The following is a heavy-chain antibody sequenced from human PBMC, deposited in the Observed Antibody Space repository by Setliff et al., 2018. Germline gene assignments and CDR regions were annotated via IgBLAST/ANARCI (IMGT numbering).Heavy chain of an antibody. V-gene: IGHV4-38-2*01. CDR2: IYHSGST. CDR1: GYSISSGYY. CDR3: ARMGRGYSYGYILYYFDY. J-gene: IGHJ4*02. Sequence: SETLSLTCAVSGYSISSGYYWGWIRQPPGKGLEWIGSIYHSGSTYYNPSLKSRVTISVDTSKNQFSLKLSSVTAADTAVYYCARMGRGYSYGYILYYFDYWGQGTLVTVSS. D-gene: IGHD5-18*01.